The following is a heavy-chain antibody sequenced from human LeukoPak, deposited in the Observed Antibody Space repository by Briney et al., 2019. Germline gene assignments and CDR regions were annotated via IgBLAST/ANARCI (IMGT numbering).Heavy chain of an antibody. V-gene: IGHV7-4-1*02. J-gene: IGHJ6*03. CDR1: GYTFTSYA. Sequence: ASVKVSCKASGYTFTSYAMNWVRQAPGQGLEWMGWINTNTGNPTYAQGFTGRFVFSLDTSVSTAYLQISSLKAEDTAVYYCARETTYDYVWGGYSASPDSYYYMDVGGKGTTVTVSS. CDR3: ARETTYDYVWGGYSASPDSYYYMDV. D-gene: IGHD3-16*01. CDR2: INTNTGNP.